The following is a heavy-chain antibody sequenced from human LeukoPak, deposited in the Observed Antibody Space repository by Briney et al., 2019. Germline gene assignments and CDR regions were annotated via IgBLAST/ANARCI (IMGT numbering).Heavy chain of an antibody. CDR3: ARGPPNWGYDY. J-gene: IGHJ4*02. CDR1: GYTFTSYD. CDR2: MSPNSGDT. Sequence: GASVKVSCKASGYTFTSYDFNWVRQAAGQRPEWMGWMSPNSGDTGYAQKFQDRVTMTRNTAISTAYMELSSLRPDDTAVYYCARGPPNWGYDYWGPGTLVTVYS. D-gene: IGHD7-27*01. V-gene: IGHV1-8*01.